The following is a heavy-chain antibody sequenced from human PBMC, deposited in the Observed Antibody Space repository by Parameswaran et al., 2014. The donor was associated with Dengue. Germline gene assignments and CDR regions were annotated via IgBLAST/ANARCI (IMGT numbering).Heavy chain of an antibody. CDR3: ARAKYDSSGYRFDH. J-gene: IGHJ4*02. V-gene: IGHV4-59*01. CDR2: LLQWEH. D-gene: IGHD3-22*01. Sequence: RWIRQPQEGTGWDWPYLLQWEHELQPSLRSRLTISLDTSKNQFSLKLTAVTTADTAVYFCARAKYDSSGYRFDHWGLGTLVTVSS.